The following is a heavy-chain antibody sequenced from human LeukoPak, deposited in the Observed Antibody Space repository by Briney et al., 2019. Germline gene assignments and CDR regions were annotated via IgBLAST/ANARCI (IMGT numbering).Heavy chain of an antibody. V-gene: IGHV4-59*01. D-gene: IGHD4-17*01. Sequence: SETLSLTCTVPGGSISSYYWSWIRQPPGKGLEWIGYIYYSGSTNYNPSLKSRVTTSVDTSKNQFSLKLSSVTAADTALYYCARGSYGDYVSPFDYWGQGTLVTVSS. CDR2: IYYSGST. CDR1: GGSISSYY. J-gene: IGHJ4*02. CDR3: ARGSYGDYVSPFDY.